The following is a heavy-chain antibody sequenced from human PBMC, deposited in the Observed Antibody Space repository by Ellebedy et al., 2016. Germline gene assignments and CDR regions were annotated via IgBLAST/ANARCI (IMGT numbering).Heavy chain of an antibody. CDR3: ATLSVSGHPHYFYYGLDV. V-gene: IGHV1-2*02. J-gene: IGHJ6*02. Sequence: ASVKVSCXASGYTFTDYYIHWVRQAPGQGLEWMGWMDPNSGGTNFAQKFQGRVTMTRDTSISTAYMELSRLRSDDTAMYYCATLSVSGHPHYFYYGLDVWGQGTTVTVSS. CDR2: MDPNSGGT. D-gene: IGHD3-3*01. CDR1: GYTFTDYY.